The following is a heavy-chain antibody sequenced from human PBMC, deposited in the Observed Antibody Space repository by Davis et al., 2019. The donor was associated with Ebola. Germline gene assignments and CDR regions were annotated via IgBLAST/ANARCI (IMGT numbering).Heavy chain of an antibody. CDR1: GFTFSSYA. J-gene: IGHJ4*02. CDR2: ITSSGSST. CDR3: ATLWGGFCMGSRCYAPPDVGDFDY. V-gene: IGHV3-23*01. D-gene: IGHD2-2*01. Sequence: PGGSLRLSCAASGFTFSSYAMSWVRQAPGKGLEWVSAITSSGSSTYYADSVNGRFTISRDNSKNTLYLQMNRLRAEDTAVYYCATLWGGFCMGSRCYAPPDVGDFDYWGQGTLVTVSS.